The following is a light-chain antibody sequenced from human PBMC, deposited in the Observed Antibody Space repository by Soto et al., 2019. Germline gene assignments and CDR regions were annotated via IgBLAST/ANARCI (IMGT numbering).Light chain of an antibody. V-gene: IGLV2-14*01. Sequence: QSALTQPASVSGSPGQSTTISCTGTSSDIGGYYYVSWYQHHPGKAPKLLIYQVTNRPSRVSNRFSGSKSGNTASLTISGLQADDEADYYCTSYSSSDIFYVFGTGTKATVL. J-gene: IGLJ1*01. CDR3: TSYSSSDIFYV. CDR2: QVT. CDR1: SSDIGGYYY.